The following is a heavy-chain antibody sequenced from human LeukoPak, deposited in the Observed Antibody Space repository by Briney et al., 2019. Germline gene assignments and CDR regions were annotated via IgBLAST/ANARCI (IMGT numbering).Heavy chain of an antibody. CDR2: IYYSGST. V-gene: IGHV4-30-4*08. J-gene: IGHJ4*02. CDR1: GGSISSGDYY. CDR3: ARHYYDSSGYYPWYFDY. D-gene: IGHD3-22*01. Sequence: SETLSLTCTVSGGSISSGDYYWSWIRQPPGKGLEWMGYIYYSGSTYYNPSLKSRVTISVDTSKNQFSLKLTSVTAADTAVYYCARHYYDSSGYYPWYFDYWGQGTLVTVSS.